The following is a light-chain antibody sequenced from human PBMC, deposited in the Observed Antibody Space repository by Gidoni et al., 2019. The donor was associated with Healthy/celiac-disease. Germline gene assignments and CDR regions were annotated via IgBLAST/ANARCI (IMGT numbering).Light chain of an antibody. V-gene: IGKV1-39*01. CDR2: AAS. Sequence: DIQMTKSPSSLSASVGDRVTITCRASQSISSYLNWYQQKPGKAPKLLIYAASSLQSGVPSRFSGSGSGTDFTLTISSLQPDDFATYYCQQSYSTPPWTFGQGTKVEIK. CDR1: QSISSY. J-gene: IGKJ1*01. CDR3: QQSYSTPPWT.